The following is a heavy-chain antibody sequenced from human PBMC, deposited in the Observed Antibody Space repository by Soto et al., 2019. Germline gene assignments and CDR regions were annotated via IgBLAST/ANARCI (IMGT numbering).Heavy chain of an antibody. Sequence: QVQLVQSGAEVKKPGASVKVSCKASGYTFTSYDINWVRQATGQGLEWMGWMNPNSGNTGYAQKFQGRVTMTRNTSISTAYMELSSLRSEDTAVYYCARGLDIVVVPAAIYYYYYMDVWGKGTTVTVSS. V-gene: IGHV1-8*01. D-gene: IGHD2-2*03. CDR3: ARGLDIVVVPAAIYYYYYMDV. CDR1: GYTFTSYD. CDR2: MNPNSGNT. J-gene: IGHJ6*03.